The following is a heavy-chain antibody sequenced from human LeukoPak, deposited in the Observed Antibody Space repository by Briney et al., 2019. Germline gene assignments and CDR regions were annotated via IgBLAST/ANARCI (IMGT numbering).Heavy chain of an antibody. D-gene: IGHD1-26*01. J-gene: IGHJ3*02. CDR1: GFTFSDYY. Sequence: KPGGSLRLSCAASGFTFSDYYMSWIRQTPGKGLEWVSYISSSGSTIYYADSVKGRFTISRDNAKNSLYLQMNSLRADDTALYYCAREGRGNFDAFDIWGQGTMVTVSS. CDR2: ISSSGSTI. CDR3: AREGRGNFDAFDI. V-gene: IGHV3-11*04.